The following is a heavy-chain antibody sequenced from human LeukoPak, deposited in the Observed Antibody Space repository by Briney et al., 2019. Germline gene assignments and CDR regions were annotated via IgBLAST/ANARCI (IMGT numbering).Heavy chain of an antibody. J-gene: IGHJ4*02. CDR3: AKGRQVHYDY. V-gene: IGHV3-23*01. CDR2: ISGSGGST. CDR1: GFTVSSNF. Sequence: GGSLRLSCAASGFTVSSNFMTWVRQAPGKGLEWVSAISGSGGSTYYADSVKGRFTISRDNSKNTLYLQMNSLRAEDTAVYYCAKGRQVHYDYWGQGTLVTVSS.